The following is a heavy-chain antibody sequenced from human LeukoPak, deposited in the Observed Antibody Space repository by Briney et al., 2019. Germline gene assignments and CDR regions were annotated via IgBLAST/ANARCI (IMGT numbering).Heavy chain of an antibody. V-gene: IGHV3-23*01. D-gene: IGHD5-12*01. CDR3: AKGAYDYIEIAYFDY. J-gene: IGHJ4*02. CDR1: GFSFNNYA. CDR2: IIGSSGTT. Sequence: GGSLRLYCVASGFSFNNYAMNWVRHAPGKGLDWVSLIIGSSGTTFYADSVKGRFTISRDKSKSTLYLQMNSLRAEDTAVYYCAKGAYDYIEIAYFDYWGQGSLVTVSS.